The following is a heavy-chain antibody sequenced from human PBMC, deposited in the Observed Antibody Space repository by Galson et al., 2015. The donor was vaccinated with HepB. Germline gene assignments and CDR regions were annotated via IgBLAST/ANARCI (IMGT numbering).Heavy chain of an antibody. CDR3: ARTGDYFEY. Sequence: SVKVSCKASGYTFSNYGTTWVRQAPGQGLEWMGWISGNSGDTKYSQKVQGRVTMTTDTSTSTAYMELRRLRSDDTAVYYCARTGDYFEYWGQGTLVTVSS. V-gene: IGHV1-18*01. CDR2: ISGNSGDT. J-gene: IGHJ4*02. CDR1: GYTFSNYG. D-gene: IGHD2-21*01.